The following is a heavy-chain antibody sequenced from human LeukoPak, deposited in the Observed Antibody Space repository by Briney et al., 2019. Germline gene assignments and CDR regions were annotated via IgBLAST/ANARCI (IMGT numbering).Heavy chain of an antibody. CDR2: ISYDGSNK. J-gene: IGHJ4*02. D-gene: IGHD3-9*01. Sequence: PGRSLRLSCAASGFTFSSYAMHWVRQAPGKGLEWVAVISYDGSNKYYADSVKGRFTISRDNSKNTLYLQMNSLRAEDTAVYYCARSRYFAWLCPFDYWGQGTLVTVYS. CDR1: GFTFSSYA. V-gene: IGHV3-30*04. CDR3: ARSRYFAWLCPFDY.